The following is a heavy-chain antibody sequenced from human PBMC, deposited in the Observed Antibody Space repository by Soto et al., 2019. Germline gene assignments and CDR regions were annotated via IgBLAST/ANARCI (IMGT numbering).Heavy chain of an antibody. D-gene: IGHD3-10*01. CDR3: ASTRLNYYYVSGSTYYYYYGMDV. V-gene: IGHV1-69*01. CDR2: VIPIFGTA. CDR1: GGTFSSYA. Sequence: QVQLVQSGAEVKKPGSSVKVSCKASGGTFSSYAISWVRQAPGQGLEWMGGVIPIFGTANYAQKFQGRVTITADESTSTAYMALRSLRSEDTAVYYCASTRLNYYYVSGSTYYYYYGMDVWGQRTTVTVSS. J-gene: IGHJ6*02.